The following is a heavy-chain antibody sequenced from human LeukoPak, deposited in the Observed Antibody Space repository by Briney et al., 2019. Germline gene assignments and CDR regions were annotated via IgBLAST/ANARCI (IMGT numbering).Heavy chain of an antibody. Sequence: ASVKVSCKASGGTFSSYAISWVRQAPGQGLEWMGGIIPIFGTANYAQKFQCRVTITADESTSTAYMELSSLRSEDTAVYYCARGTGTRFGYYFDYWGQGTLVTVSS. CDR2: IIPIFGTA. J-gene: IGHJ4*02. D-gene: IGHD1-1*01. CDR3: ARGTGTRFGYYFDY. V-gene: IGHV1-69*13. CDR1: GGTFSSYA.